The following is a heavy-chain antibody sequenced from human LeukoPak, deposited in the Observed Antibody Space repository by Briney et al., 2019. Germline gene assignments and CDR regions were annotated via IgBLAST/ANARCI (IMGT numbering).Heavy chain of an antibody. V-gene: IGHV3-9*01. CDR1: GFTFDDYA. CDR3: ARDWGVYGDYGDY. Sequence: GGSLRLSCAASGFTFDDYAMHWVRQAPGKGLEWVSGISWNSGSIGYADSVKGRFTISRDNAKNSLYLQMNSLRAEDTAVYYCARDWGVYGDYGDYWGQGTLVTVSS. J-gene: IGHJ4*02. D-gene: IGHD4-17*01. CDR2: ISWNSGSI.